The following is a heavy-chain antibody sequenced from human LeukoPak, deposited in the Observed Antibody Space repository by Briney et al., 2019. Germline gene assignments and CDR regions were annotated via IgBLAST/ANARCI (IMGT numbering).Heavy chain of an antibody. J-gene: IGHJ4*02. CDR2: INPNSGGT. D-gene: IGHD5-18*01. CDR3: ARNTATDLYYFDY. CDR1: GYTFTGYY. Sequence: GASVKVSCKTSGYTFTGYYMHWVRQAPGQGLEWMGWINPNSGGTNYAQKFQGRVTMTRDTSISIAFMELSRLRSDDTAVYYCARNTATDLYYFDYWGQGTLVTVSS. V-gene: IGHV1-2*02.